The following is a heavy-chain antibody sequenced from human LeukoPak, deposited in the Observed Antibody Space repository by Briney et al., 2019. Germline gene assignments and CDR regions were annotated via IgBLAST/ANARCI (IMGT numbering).Heavy chain of an antibody. D-gene: IGHD3-22*01. V-gene: IGHV3-30*18. Sequence: GGSLRLSCAASGFTFSSYGMHWVRQAPGKGLEWVAVISYVGSNKYYADSVKGRFTISRDNSKNTLYLQMNSLRAEDTAVFYCAKGMTYYYDSSDAFDIWGQGTMVTVSS. CDR2: ISYVGSNK. CDR3: AKGMTYYYDSSDAFDI. CDR1: GFTFSSYG. J-gene: IGHJ3*02.